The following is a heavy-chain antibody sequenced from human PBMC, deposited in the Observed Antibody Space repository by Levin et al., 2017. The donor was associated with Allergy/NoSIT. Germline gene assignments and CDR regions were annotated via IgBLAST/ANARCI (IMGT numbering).Heavy chain of an antibody. D-gene: IGHD3-10*01. CDR2: ISNIGDST. V-gene: IGHV3-64D*08. CDR1: GFTFRSYA. J-gene: IGHJ6*03. CDR3: VKSSGSHYYYYYYMDV. Sequence: GGSLRLSCSASGFTFRSYAMHWVRQAPGKGLEYVSAISNIGDSTYYADSVKDRFTISRDNTKNTLYLQMSSLRPEDTAVYYCVKSSGSHYYYYYYMDVWGKGTTVTVSS.